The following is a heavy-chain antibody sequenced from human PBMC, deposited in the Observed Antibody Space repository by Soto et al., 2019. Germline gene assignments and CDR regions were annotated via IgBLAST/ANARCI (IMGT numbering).Heavy chain of an antibody. CDR2: IYPGDADT. D-gene: IGHD5-12*01. CDR1: GYSFTSYL. Sequence: GQTLKVSCKGSGYSFTSYLISLMPQMPGKGLEWMGLIYPGDADTRYRPSFQGQVTISADKSISTAYLQWTNVKASDTAVYYCVRPTRDGYGPEAFYFDSWGQGTLVTVSS. J-gene: IGHJ4*02. V-gene: IGHV5-51*01. CDR3: VRPTRDGYGPEAFYFDS.